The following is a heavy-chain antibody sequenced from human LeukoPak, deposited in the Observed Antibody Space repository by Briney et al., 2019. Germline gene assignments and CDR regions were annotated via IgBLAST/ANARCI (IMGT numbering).Heavy chain of an antibody. CDR3: AKSDSAGSTYALDI. D-gene: IGHD1-1*01. CDR1: GFTFEDYA. Sequence: PGGSLRLSCAAFGFTFEDYAMYWVRQVPGKGLEWVSDISWNSGTIGYADSVKGRFTSSRDNAKKSLYLQMNSLRPEDTVMYYCAKSDSAGSTYALDIWGQGTLVTVSS. CDR2: ISWNSGTI. V-gene: IGHV3-9*01. J-gene: IGHJ3*02.